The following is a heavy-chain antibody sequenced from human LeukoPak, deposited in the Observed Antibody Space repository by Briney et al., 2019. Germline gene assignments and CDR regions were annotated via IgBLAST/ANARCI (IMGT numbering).Heavy chain of an antibody. J-gene: IGHJ4*02. CDR3: ARDLMGIAYRGAFYY. V-gene: IGHV3-30*02. CDR1: GFTFSSYG. Sequence: TGGSLRLSCAASGFTFSSYGMHWVRQAPGKGLEWVAFIRYDGSNKYYADSVKGRFTISRDNSKNTLCLQMNSLRAEDTAVYYCARDLMGIAYRGAFYYWGQGTLVTVSS. D-gene: IGHD6-13*01. CDR2: IRYDGSNK.